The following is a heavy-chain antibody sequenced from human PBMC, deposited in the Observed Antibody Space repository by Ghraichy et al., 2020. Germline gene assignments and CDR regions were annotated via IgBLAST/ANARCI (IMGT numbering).Heavy chain of an antibody. CDR1: GGSISSGGYY. D-gene: IGHD2-15*01. CDR2: IYYSGST. CDR3: ARGKVGEYCSGGSCYSDLYYYGMDV. V-gene: IGHV4-31*01. J-gene: IGHJ6*02. Sequence: SETLSLTCTVSGGSISSGGYYWSWLRQHPGKGLEGIGYIYYSGSTYYNPSLKSPVTISVATSKDQFSLKLRSVAAADTAVYYCARGKVGEYCSGGSCYSDLYYYGMDVWGQGTTVTVSS.